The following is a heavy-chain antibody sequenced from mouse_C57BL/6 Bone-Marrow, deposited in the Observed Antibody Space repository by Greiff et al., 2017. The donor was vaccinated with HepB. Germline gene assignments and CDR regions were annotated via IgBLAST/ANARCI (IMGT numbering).Heavy chain of an antibody. CDR3: AREALYYYAMDY. Sequence: VQLQQSGAELARPGASVKLSCKASGYTFTSYGISWVKQRTGQGLEWIGEIYPRSRNTYYNEKFKGKATLTADKSSSTAYMELRSLTSEDSAVYFCAREALYYYAMDYWGQGTSVTVSS. J-gene: IGHJ4*01. V-gene: IGHV1-81*01. CDR1: GYTFTSYG. CDR2: IYPRSRNT.